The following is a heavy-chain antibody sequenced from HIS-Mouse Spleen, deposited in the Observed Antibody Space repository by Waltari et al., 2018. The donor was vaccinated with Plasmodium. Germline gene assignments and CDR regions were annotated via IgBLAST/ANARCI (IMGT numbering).Heavy chain of an antibody. V-gene: IGHV4-39*07. CDR1: GGSISSRSYY. J-gene: IGHJ4*02. Sequence: QLQLQESGPGLVKPSETLSLTCTVSGGSISSRSYYWGWIRQPPGKGLEWIGSIYLSGSTYYNPSLKSRVTISVDTSKNQFSLKLSSVTAADTAVYYCARDLGYGSGSYGYWGQGTLVTVSS. CDR2: IYLSGST. CDR3: ARDLGYGSGSYGY. D-gene: IGHD3-10*01.